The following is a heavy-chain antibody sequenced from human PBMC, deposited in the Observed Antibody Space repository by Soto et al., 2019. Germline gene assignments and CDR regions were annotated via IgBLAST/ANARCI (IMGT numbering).Heavy chain of an antibody. CDR2: ISSSGKTI. V-gene: IGHV3-11*01. D-gene: IGHD3-3*01. CDR3: ATQKAWTGEGLSPYAPGMDA. J-gene: IGHJ6*02. Sequence: QVQLVDSGGGLVKPGGSLRLSCAASGFTFSDYYMSWIRQAPGKGLEWVSYISSSGKTIYYADSVKGRFTISRDNAKNSLYLQMNSLRAEDTAVHYCATQKAWTGEGLSPYAPGMDAWGQGTTVTVSS. CDR1: GFTFSDYY.